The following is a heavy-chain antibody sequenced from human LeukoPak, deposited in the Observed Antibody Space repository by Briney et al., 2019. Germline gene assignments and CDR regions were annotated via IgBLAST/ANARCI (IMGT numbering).Heavy chain of an antibody. V-gene: IGHV3-23*01. CDR2: ISGSGGRT. CDR1: GFTFDDYG. J-gene: IGHJ4*02. CDR3: AKQSCSGGSCYFDY. D-gene: IGHD2-15*01. Sequence: GGSLRLSCAASGFTFDDYGMSWVRQAQGKGLEWASTISGSGGRTYYADSVKGRFTISRDNSKNTLDLQMNSLRAEDTALYYCAKQSCSGGSCYFDYWGQGTLVTVSS.